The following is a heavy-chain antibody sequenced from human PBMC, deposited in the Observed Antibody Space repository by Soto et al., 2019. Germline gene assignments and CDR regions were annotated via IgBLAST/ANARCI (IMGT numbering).Heavy chain of an antibody. CDR2: ASYDGSDK. CDR1: XFTXSXYG. V-gene: IGHV3-30*18. J-gene: IGHJ6*02. Sequence: QVXXXXSGGXVVXPGXXLXLXCAXXXFTXSXYGMHXXRQAPGXXXXXXXXASYDGSDKYYADSVKGRFTVSRDNSKNTLYLQMXGLRXXXTAVYFCAKDLRDFWSGWPQHYYYGMDVWGQGTTVIVSS. D-gene: IGHD3-3*01. CDR3: AKDLRDFWSGWPQHYYYGMDV.